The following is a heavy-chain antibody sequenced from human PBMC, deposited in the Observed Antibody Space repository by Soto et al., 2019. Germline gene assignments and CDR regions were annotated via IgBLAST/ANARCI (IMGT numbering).Heavy chain of an antibody. Sequence: QVKLQESGPGLVKPSETLSLTCTVSGGSISRYYWSWIRQPPGKGLEWIGYIYYDGTTNYSPSLKSRVTISVDTSKNQFSLRLSSVTAAGTALYYCARAGYSYGFVYYYDYWGQGTLVTVSS. CDR1: GGSISRYY. CDR2: IYYDGTT. CDR3: ARAGYSYGFVYYYDY. V-gene: IGHV4-59*01. J-gene: IGHJ4*02. D-gene: IGHD5-18*01.